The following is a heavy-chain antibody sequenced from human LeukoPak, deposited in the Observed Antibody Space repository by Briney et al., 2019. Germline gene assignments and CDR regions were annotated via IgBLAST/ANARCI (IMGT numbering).Heavy chain of an antibody. D-gene: IGHD6-13*01. CDR3: ARDVAAASGDWFDP. V-gene: IGHV3-21*01. CDR2: ISSSSSYI. J-gene: IGHJ5*02. Sequence: PGGSLRLSCAASGFTFSSYSMNWVRQAPGKGLEWVSSISSSSSYIYYADSVKGRFTISRDNAKNSLYLQMNSLRAEDTAVYYCARDVAAASGDWFDPWGQGTLVTVSS. CDR1: GFTFSSYS.